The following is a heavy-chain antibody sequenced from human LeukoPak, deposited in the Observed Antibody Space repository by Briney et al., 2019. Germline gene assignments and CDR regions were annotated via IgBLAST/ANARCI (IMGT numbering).Heavy chain of an antibody. Sequence: PGGSLRLSCAASGFTFSSYAMSWVRQAPGKGLEWVSAISGSGGSTYYAGSVKGRFTISRDNSKNTLYLQMNSLRAEDTAVYYCAKGCWDVVVPAAISYYFDYWGQGTLVTVSS. D-gene: IGHD2-2*01. CDR2: ISGSGGST. CDR1: GFTFSSYA. CDR3: AKGCWDVVVPAAISYYFDY. V-gene: IGHV3-23*01. J-gene: IGHJ4*02.